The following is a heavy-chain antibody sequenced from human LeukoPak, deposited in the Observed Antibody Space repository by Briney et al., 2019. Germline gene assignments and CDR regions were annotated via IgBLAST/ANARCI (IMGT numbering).Heavy chain of an antibody. J-gene: IGHJ4*02. CDR3: ARSRIAAAGNFDY. Sequence: QTLSLTCTFSGFSLSTSGMCVSWIRQPPGKALEWLARIDWDDDKYYSTSLKTRPTISKDTSKSQVVLTMTNMDPVDTATYYCARSRIAAAGNFDYWGQGTLVTVSS. CDR2: IDWDDDK. V-gene: IGHV2-70*11. CDR1: GFSLSTSGMC. D-gene: IGHD6-13*01.